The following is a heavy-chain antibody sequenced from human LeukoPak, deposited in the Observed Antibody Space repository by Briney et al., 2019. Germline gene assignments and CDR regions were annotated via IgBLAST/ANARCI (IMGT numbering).Heavy chain of an antibody. CDR3: ARDDYDSSGYYYESWFAP. CDR2: IYTSGST. D-gene: IGHD3-22*01. J-gene: IGHJ5*02. CDR1: GGSISSGSCY. V-gene: IGHV4-61*02. Sequence: SETLSLTCTVPGGSISSGSCYWSWIRQPAGKGLEWIGRIYTSGSTNYNPSLKTQVPISVDTSKNQFSVKLSSVTAADTAVYYCARDDYDSSGYYYESWFAPWGQGTLVTVSS.